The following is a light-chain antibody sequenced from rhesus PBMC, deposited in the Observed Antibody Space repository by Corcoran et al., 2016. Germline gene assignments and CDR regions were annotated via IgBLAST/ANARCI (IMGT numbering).Light chain of an antibody. J-gene: IGKJ1*01. CDR1: QSLVHRDGKTY. V-gene: IGKV2S9*01. CDR3: VQTTHWPRE. CDR2: QVS. Sequence: DVVMTQSPLSLPVTPGQPASISCRSSQSLVHRDGKTYLNWLQQKPGQPPRRLIYQVSTRDSGAPDRCSGRGAGTDFNLKISRVEAGDVGVYSCVQTTHWPREFGQETKVESK.